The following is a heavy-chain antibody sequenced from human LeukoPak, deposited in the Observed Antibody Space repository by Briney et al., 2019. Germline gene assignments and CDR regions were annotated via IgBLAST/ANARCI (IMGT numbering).Heavy chain of an antibody. V-gene: IGHV4-59*02. D-gene: IGHD1-26*01. CDR1: GASVSSRF. CDR3: AKGVSGTYFAFDV. CDR2: ISNRGST. J-gene: IGHJ3*01. Sequence: SETLSLTCGVSGASVSSRFWSWLRQTPGMGLEWIGYISNRGSTGYNPSLKSRVTISVDAPKNEVSLNVRSVSAADTAVYYCAKGVSGTYFAFDVWGQGRTV.